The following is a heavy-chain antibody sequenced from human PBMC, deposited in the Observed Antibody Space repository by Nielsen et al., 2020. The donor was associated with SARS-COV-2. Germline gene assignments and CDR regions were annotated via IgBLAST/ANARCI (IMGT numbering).Heavy chain of an antibody. J-gene: IGHJ4*02. CDR2: IWYDGSNE. V-gene: IGHV3-33*01. CDR3: ARDLPYSSGWSGDYFDY. Sequence: GESLKISCAASGFTFSSYSMHWVRQAPGKGLEWVAVIWYDGSNEYYEGSVKGRFTISRDNSKNTVYLQMNSLRAEDTAVYYCARDLPYSSGWSGDYFDYWGQGTLVTVSS. CDR1: GFTFSSYS. D-gene: IGHD6-19*01.